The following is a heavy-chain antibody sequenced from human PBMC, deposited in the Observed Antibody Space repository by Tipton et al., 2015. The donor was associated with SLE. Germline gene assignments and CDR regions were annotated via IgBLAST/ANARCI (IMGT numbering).Heavy chain of an antibody. CDR1: GGSFSGYY. D-gene: IGHD6-13*01. CDR2: INHSGST. V-gene: IGHV4-34*01. Sequence: TLSLTCAVYGGSFSGYYWSWIRQPPGKGLEWIGEINHSGSTNYNPSLKSRVTISVDTSKNQFSLKLSSVTAADTAVYYCARGATGSRSWYYWGQGTLVPVSS. J-gene: IGHJ4*02. CDR3: ARGATGSRSWYY.